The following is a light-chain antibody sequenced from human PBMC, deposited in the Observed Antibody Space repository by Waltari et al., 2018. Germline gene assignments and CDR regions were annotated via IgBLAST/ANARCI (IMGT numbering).Light chain of an antibody. J-gene: IGKJ1*01. CDR1: QNIGRY. Sequence: DIQMTQSPASLSASLGDRVTITCRASQNIGRYLNWYQQISGRAPKLLIYSASNLQRGVPSRFIGSGSETDFTLTISGLQPEDFGTYCCQQGYGTWTFGQGTNVDSK. V-gene: IGKV1-39*01. CDR2: SAS. CDR3: QQGYGTWT.